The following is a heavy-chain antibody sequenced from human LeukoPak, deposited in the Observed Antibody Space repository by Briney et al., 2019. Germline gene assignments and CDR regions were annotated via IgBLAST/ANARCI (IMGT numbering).Heavy chain of an antibody. D-gene: IGHD3-16*02. CDR3: ASTYYDYVWGSYPDDYYYYYMDV. V-gene: IGHV1-69*05. Sequence: SVKVSFKASGGTFSSYAISWVRQAPGQGLEWMGRIIPIFGTANYAQKFQGRVTITTDESTSTAYMELSSLRSEDTAVYYCASTYYDYVWGSYPDDYYYYYMDVWGKGTTVTVSS. CDR1: GGTFSSYA. CDR2: IIPIFGTA. J-gene: IGHJ6*03.